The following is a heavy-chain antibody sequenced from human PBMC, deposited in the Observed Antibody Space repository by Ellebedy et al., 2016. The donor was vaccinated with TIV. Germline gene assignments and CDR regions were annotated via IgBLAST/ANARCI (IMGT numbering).Heavy chain of an antibody. V-gene: IGHV3-30*02. J-gene: IGHJ6*02. CDR3: AKGTHHYDILTGSYYYYYGMDV. CDR1: GFTFSSSG. CDR2: ERYDGSKK. D-gene: IGHD3-9*01. Sequence: GESLKISCAASGFTFSSSGMHWVRQAPGKGLEWVAFERYDGSKKYYADSVKGRFTISRDNSKNTLYLQMNSLRAEDTAVYYCAKGTHHYDILTGSYYYYYGMDVWGQGATVTVSS.